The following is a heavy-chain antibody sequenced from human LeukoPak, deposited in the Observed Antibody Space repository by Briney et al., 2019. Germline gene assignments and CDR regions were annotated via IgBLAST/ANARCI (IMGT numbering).Heavy chain of an antibody. CDR3: ARDGYNLGKELDAFDI. V-gene: IGHV1-2*02. Sequence: ASVKVSCKASGYTFTGYYMHWVRQAPGQGLEWMGWINPNSGGTNYAQKFQGRVTMTRDTSISTAYMELSRLRSDDTAVYYCARDGYNLGKELDAFDIWGQGTMVTVSS. CDR2: INPNSGGT. J-gene: IGHJ3*02. D-gene: IGHD5-24*01. CDR1: GYTFTGYY.